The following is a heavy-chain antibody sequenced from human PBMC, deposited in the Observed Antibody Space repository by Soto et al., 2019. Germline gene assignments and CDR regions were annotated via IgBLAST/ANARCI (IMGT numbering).Heavy chain of an antibody. CDR2: ISSNSSYI. CDR3: ARERGYCRNGSGHNGYFGL. D-gene: IGHD2-15*01. V-gene: IGHV3-21*01. J-gene: IGHJ2*01. CDR1: GFTFSSYS. Sequence: EVQLVESGGGLVQPGGSLRLSCAASGFTFSSYSMNWVRQAPGKGLEWVSSISSNSSYIYYADSVKGRFTISRDNAKNALDLHINSLRDEQTPVYYCARERGYCRNGSGHNGYFGLWGRGARVTVSS.